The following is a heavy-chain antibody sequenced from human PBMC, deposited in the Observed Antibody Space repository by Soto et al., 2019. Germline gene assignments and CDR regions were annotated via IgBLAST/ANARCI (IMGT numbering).Heavy chain of an antibody. D-gene: IGHD2-21*02. V-gene: IGHV3-7*01. CDR3: ARAGYCGPGCYYYCDY. CDR2: IKPDGSAT. Sequence: EVQLVESGGGLVQPGGSLRLSCAVSAFTFGSYWMNWVRLIPGKGLEWVAYIKPDGSATYYVDSVKGRFTISRDNAKNSLYLQMNSLRVEDTSVYYCARAGYCGPGCYYYCDYWGQGTLVTVSS. J-gene: IGHJ4*02. CDR1: AFTFGSYW.